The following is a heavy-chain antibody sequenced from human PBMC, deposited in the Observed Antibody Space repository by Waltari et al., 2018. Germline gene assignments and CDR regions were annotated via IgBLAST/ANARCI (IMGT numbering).Heavy chain of an antibody. V-gene: IGHV3-7*01. CDR3: VTGLTTVTAKDYFDH. J-gene: IGHJ4*02. CDR1: GLPFSEFW. D-gene: IGHD4-17*01. CDR2: IKQDGSEK. Sequence: EVQLVESGGGSVQPGGSLRLYCAASGLPFSEFWMNWVRQAPGKGLEWVANIKQDGSEKNYVDSVEGRFSISRDNAQNSLYLQMNSLRAEDTAIYYCVTGLTTVTAKDYFDHWGQGALVTVSS.